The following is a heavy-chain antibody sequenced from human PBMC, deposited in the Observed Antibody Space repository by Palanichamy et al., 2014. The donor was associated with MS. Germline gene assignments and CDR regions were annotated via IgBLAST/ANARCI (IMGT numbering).Heavy chain of an antibody. CDR2: IYFGGST. Sequence: QLQLQESGPGLVKPSETLTLTCTVSGGSISSSSYYWAWIRQPPGKGLEWIGNIYFGGSTNYNPSLKSRVTISVATSKNQFSLKLSSVTAADTAVYYCARHEFEYSNPNYFDYWGQGTLVAVSS. CDR3: ARHEFEYSNPNYFDY. J-gene: IGHJ4*02. D-gene: IGHD4-11*01. CDR1: GGSISSSSYY. V-gene: IGHV4-39*01.